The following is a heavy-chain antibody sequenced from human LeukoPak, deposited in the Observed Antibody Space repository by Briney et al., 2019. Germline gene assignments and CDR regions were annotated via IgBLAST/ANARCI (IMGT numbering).Heavy chain of an antibody. V-gene: IGHV3-30*03. Sequence: GGSLRLSCAASGFTFSSYGMHWVRQAPGKGLEWVAVISYDGSNKYYADSVKGRFTISRDNSKNTLYLQMNSLRSDDTAVYYCARDRVPYYYYYGMDVWGQGTTVTVSS. CDR3: ARDRVPYYYYYGMDV. CDR1: GFTFSSYG. J-gene: IGHJ6*02. CDR2: ISYDGSNK.